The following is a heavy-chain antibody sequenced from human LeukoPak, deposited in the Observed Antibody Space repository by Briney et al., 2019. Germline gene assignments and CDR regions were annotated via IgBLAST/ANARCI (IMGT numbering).Heavy chain of an antibody. CDR3: ARDRGGDYGSES. J-gene: IGHJ5*02. V-gene: IGHV3-21*01. CDR1: GFTFSSYS. CDR2: ISSSSSYI. Sequence: PGGSLRLSCAASGFTFSSYSMNWVRQAPGKGLEWVSSISSSSSYIYYADSVKGRFTISRDNAKNSLYLQMNSLRAEDTAVYYCARDRGGDYGSESWGQGTLVTVSS. D-gene: IGHD3-10*01.